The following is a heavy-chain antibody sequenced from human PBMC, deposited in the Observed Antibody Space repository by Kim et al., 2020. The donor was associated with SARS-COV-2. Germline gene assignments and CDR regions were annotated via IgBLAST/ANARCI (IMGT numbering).Heavy chain of an antibody. V-gene: IGHV3-23*01. J-gene: IGHJ6*03. Sequence: GGSLRLSCVASGFTFSNYPMRWVRQAPGKGLECVAAIDVSALHINYAASVKGRFTISRDDSKNTLYLQMHSLRAEDTAIYYCAKVALATSGPPCYMDVWGRGTTVTVSS. CDR3: AKVALATSGPPCYMDV. CDR1: GFTFSNYP. D-gene: IGHD1-26*01. CDR2: IDVSALHI.